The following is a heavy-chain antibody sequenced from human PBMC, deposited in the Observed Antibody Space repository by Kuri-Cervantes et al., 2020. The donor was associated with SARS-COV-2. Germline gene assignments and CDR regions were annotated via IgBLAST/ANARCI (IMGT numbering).Heavy chain of an antibody. J-gene: IGHJ6*02. V-gene: IGHV3-48*02. CDR1: GFTFSSYS. CDR3: ARDLLNVWSGYYYYYGMDV. CDR2: ISSSSSTI. Sequence: ETLSLTCAASGFTFSSYSMNWVRQAPGKGLEWVSYISSSSSTIYYADSVKGRFTISRDNAKNSLYLQMNSLGDEDTAVYYCARDLLNVWSGYYYYYGMDVWGQGTTVTVSS. D-gene: IGHD3-3*01.